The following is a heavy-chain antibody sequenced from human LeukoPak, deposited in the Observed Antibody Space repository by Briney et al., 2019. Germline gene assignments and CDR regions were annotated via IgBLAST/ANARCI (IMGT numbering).Heavy chain of an antibody. CDR3: ARVGATTWRLGYSDY. CDR2: ISSSSSTI. J-gene: IGHJ4*02. Sequence: PGGSLRLSCAASGFTFSSYSMNWVRQAPGKGLEWVSYISSSSSTIYYADSVKGRFTISRDNAENSLYLQMNSLRDEDTAVYYCARVGATTWRLGYSDYWGQGTLVTVSS. V-gene: IGHV3-48*02. D-gene: IGHD1-26*01. CDR1: GFTFSSYS.